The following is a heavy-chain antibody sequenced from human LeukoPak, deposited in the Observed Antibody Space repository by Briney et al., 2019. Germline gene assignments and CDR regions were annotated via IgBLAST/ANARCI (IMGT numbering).Heavy chain of an antibody. CDR1: GFDFNNYA. Sequence: PGGSLRLSCAASGFDFNNYAMSWVRQGPGKRLEWVSAMRGSGYDTYYADSDKTYYADSVKGQFTISIDNSKSTVYLHMNNLRLEDTAIYYCAKGAAIDHWGQGTLVTVSS. V-gene: IGHV3-23*01. J-gene: IGHJ4*02. CDR3: AKGAAIDH. CDR2: MRGSGYDTYYADSDKT.